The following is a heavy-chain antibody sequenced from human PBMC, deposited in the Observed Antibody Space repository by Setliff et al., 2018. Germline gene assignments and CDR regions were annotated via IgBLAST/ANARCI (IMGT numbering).Heavy chain of an antibody. CDR3: AKDVVGYSSTWPKRDYFDS. CDR1: GFTFHTYA. CDR2: ISDTAIGI. J-gene: IGHJ4*02. V-gene: IGHV3-23*01. D-gene: IGHD6-13*01. Sequence: LRLSCAASGFTFHTYAMSWVRQPPGKGLEWVSSISDTAIGIYYTGSVRGRFTISRDNSKKILFLQMNSLRVEDTAIYYCAKDVVGYSSTWPKRDYFDSWGQGTLVTVSS.